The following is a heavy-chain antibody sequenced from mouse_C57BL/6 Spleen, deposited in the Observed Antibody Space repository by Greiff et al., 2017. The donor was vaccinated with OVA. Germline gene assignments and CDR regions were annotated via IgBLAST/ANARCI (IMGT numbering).Heavy chain of an antibody. V-gene: IGHV1-52*01. J-gene: IGHJ1*03. D-gene: IGHD2-3*01. CDR1: GYTFTSYW. CDR3: ARWLLRDWYFDV. Sequence: QVQLQQPGAELVRPGSSVKLSCKASGYTFTSYWMHWVKQRPIQGLEWIGNIDPSDSDTHYNQKFKDKATLTVDKSSSTAYMQLSSLTSEDSAVYYCARWLLRDWYFDVWGTGTTVTVSS. CDR2: IDPSDSDT.